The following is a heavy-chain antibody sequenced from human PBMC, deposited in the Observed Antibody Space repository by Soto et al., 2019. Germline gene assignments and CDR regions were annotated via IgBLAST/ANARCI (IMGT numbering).Heavy chain of an antibody. CDR3: AKDQEYSGSYPDY. V-gene: IGHV3-30*18. D-gene: IGHD1-26*01. J-gene: IGHJ4*02. Sequence: QVQLVESGGGVVQPGRSLRLSCAASGFTFSSYGMHWVRQAPGKGLEWVAVISYDGSNKYYADSVKGRFTISRDNSKNTLYLQMNSLIAEDTAVYYCAKDQEYSGSYPDYWGQGTLVTVSS. CDR2: ISYDGSNK. CDR1: GFTFSSYG.